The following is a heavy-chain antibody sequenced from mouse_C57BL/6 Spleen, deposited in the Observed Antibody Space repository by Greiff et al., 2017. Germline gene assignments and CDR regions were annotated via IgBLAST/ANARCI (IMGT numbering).Heavy chain of an antibody. CDR2: INPSSGYT. J-gene: IGHJ4*01. V-gene: IGHV1-7*01. CDR1: GYTFTSYW. Sequence: VKLMESGAELAKPGASVKLSCKASGYTFTSYWMHWVKQRPGQGLEWIGYINPSSGYTKYNQKFKDKATLTADKSSSTAYMQLSSLTYEDSAVYYCARSDSSGYERGYYAMDYWGQGTSVTVSS. D-gene: IGHD3-2*02. CDR3: ARSDSSGYERGYYAMDY.